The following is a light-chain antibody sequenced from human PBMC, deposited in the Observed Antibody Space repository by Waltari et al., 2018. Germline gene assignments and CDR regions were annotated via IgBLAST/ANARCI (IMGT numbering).Light chain of an antibody. CDR1: STYVGGYNF. V-gene: IGLV2-14*03. J-gene: IGLJ2*01. CDR2: GVT. CDR3: CSYTSSLTAL. Sequence: SALTQPASVSGSPGQSITISCTGTSTYVGGYNFVSWYQQHPGKVPKLIIYGVTNRPSGVSNRFSGSKSGNTASLTISGLQAEDEADYYCCSYTSSLTALFGGGTKVTVL.